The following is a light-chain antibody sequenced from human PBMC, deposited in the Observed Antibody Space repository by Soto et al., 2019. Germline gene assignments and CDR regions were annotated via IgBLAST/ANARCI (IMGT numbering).Light chain of an antibody. CDR3: QQSYSVPLT. CDR1: QSITSY. CDR2: AAS. Sequence: DIQMTQSPSSLSASVGDRVTITCRASQSITSYLHWYQQKPGKAPKPLIYAASRLQGGVPSRFSGGGSGTDFTLTINSLQPEDFATYYCQQSYSVPLTCGGGTKVEIK. J-gene: IGKJ4*01. V-gene: IGKV1-39*01.